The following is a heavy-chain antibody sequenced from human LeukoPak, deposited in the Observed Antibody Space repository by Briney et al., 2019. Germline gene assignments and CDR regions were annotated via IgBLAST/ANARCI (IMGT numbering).Heavy chain of an antibody. CDR3: ATQKWQLVRYYYYYMDV. Sequence: GESLKISCKGSGSSFTSYWIGWVRQMPGKGLEWMGIIYPGDSDTRYSPSFQGQVTISADKSISTAYLQWSSLKASDTAMYYCATQKWQLVRYYYYYMDVWGKGTTVTVSS. J-gene: IGHJ6*03. CDR1: GSSFTSYW. V-gene: IGHV5-51*01. D-gene: IGHD6-13*01. CDR2: IYPGDSDT.